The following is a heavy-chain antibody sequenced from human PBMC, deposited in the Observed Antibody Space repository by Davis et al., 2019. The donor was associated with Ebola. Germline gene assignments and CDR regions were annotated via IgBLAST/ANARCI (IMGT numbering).Heavy chain of an antibody. Sequence: GESLKISCAASGFTFSSYAMHWVRQAPGKGLEWVAVISYDGSNKYYADSVKGRFTISRDNSKNTLYLQMNSLRAEDTAVYYCASSEQWLVPFDYWGQGTLVTVSS. CDR2: ISYDGSNK. D-gene: IGHD6-19*01. V-gene: IGHV3-30-3*01. CDR3: ASSEQWLVPFDY. CDR1: GFTFSSYA. J-gene: IGHJ4*02.